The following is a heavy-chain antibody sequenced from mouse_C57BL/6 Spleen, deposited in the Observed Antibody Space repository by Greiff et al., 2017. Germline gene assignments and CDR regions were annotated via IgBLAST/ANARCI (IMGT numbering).Heavy chain of an antibody. Sequence: EVKLQESGPELVKPGASVKIPCKASGYTFTDYNMDWVKPSHGKSLEWIGDINPNNGGTIYNQKFKGKATWTVDKSSSTAYMELRSLTSEDTAIYYCARRSNYPFAYWGQGTLVTVSA. CDR1: GYTFTDYN. CDR3: ARRSNYPFAY. V-gene: IGHV1-18*01. D-gene: IGHD2-5*01. CDR2: INPNNGGT. J-gene: IGHJ3*01.